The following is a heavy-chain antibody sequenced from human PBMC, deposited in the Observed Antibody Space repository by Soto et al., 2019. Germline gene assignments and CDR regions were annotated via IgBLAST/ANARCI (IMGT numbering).Heavy chain of an antibody. CDR1: GLSVSNNH. Sequence: VQLVESGGGLIQPGGSLRLSCAASGLSVSNNHMTWVRQAPGKGLEWVSLIHGGGSAYYADSMKGRFTISRDNSKNTLYLQMDSLRAEDTAIYYCAGRLTTAASLDYWGQGTLVTVSS. CDR3: AGRLTTAASLDY. J-gene: IGHJ4*02. D-gene: IGHD1-1*01. CDR2: IHGGGSA. V-gene: IGHV3-53*01.